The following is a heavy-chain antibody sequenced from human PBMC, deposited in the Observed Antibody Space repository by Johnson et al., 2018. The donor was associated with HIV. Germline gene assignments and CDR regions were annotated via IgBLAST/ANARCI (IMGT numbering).Heavy chain of an antibody. V-gene: IGHV3-66*01. J-gene: IGHJ3*02. CDR2: IYSGGST. D-gene: IGHD3-3*01. CDR3: AREQATLFFRASGAAFNI. Sequence: EVQLVESGGGVVQPGRSLRLSCAASGFTVSSNYMSWVRQAPGKGLEWVSVIYSGGSTYYAESVKGRFTISRDNAKNPLYLQMNSLRVEDTAVYYCAREQATLFFRASGAAFNIWGQGTTVTVSS. CDR1: GFTVSSNY.